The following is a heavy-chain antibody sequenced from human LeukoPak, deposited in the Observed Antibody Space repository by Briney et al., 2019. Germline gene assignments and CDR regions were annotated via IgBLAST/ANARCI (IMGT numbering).Heavy chain of an antibody. J-gene: IGHJ5*02. CDR2: IGGSGIRT. CDR3: ARDWDYYDSSGYLP. D-gene: IGHD3-22*01. CDR1: GFTFTTYG. V-gene: IGHV3-21*01. Sequence: GGSLRLSCSASGFTFTTYGMNWVRQAPGKGLEWVSGIGGSGIRTYYADSVKGRFTTSRDNAKNSLYLQMNSLRAEDTAVYYCARDWDYYDSSGYLPWGQGTLVTVSS.